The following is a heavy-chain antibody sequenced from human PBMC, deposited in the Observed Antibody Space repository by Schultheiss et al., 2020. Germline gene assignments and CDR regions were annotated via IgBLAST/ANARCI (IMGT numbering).Heavy chain of an antibody. V-gene: IGHV3-30*02. CDR2: IWYDGSNK. CDR1: GFTFSSYE. CDR3: AKYGVVPAAMEKGAYYFDY. D-gene: IGHD2-2*01. Sequence: GGSLRLSCAASGFTFSSYEMNWVRQAPGKGLEWVAVIWYDGSNKYYADSVKGRFTISRDNSKNTLYLQMNSLRAEDTAVYYCAKYGVVPAAMEKGAYYFDYWGQGALVTVSS. J-gene: IGHJ4*02.